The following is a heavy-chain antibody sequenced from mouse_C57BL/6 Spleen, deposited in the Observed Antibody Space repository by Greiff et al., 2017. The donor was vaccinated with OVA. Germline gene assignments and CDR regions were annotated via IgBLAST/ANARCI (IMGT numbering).Heavy chain of an antibody. Sequence: EVKLMESGGGLVKPGGSLKLSCAASGFTFSDYGMHWVRQAPEKGLEWVAYISSGSSTIYYADTAKGRFTISRDNAKNTLFLQMTSLRSEDTAMYYCARPGELSYFDYWGQGTTLTVSS. J-gene: IGHJ2*01. V-gene: IGHV5-17*01. CDR2: ISSGSSTI. CDR1: GFTFSDYG. CDR3: ARPGELSYFDY. D-gene: IGHD4-1*01.